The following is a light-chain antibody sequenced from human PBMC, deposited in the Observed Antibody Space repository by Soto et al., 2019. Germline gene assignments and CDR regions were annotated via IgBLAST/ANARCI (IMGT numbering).Light chain of an antibody. J-gene: IGKJ4*01. CDR3: QQYGSSQVT. Sequence: IVLTQSPGTLSLSPGERATLSCRASQSVSSSFLAWYQQKPGQAPRLLIYGTSSRATGIPDRFSGSGSGTDFTLTISGLEPEDFAVYYCQQYGSSQVTFGGGTKVDIK. V-gene: IGKV3-20*01. CDR2: GTS. CDR1: QSVSSSF.